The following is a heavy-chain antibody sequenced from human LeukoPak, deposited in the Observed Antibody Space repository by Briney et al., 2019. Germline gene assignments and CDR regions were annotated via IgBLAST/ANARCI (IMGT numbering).Heavy chain of an antibody. V-gene: IGHV5-51*01. CDR3: ARWTYYYYYGMDV. CDR2: IYPGDSDT. J-gene: IGHJ6*02. Sequence: GESLKISCQGSGYSFTSYWIGWVRQMPGKGLEWMGIIYPGDSDTRYSPSFQGQVTISADKSISTAYLQWSSLKASDTAMYYCARWTYYYYYGMDVWGQGTTVTVSS. CDR1: GYSFTSYW. D-gene: IGHD3/OR15-3a*01.